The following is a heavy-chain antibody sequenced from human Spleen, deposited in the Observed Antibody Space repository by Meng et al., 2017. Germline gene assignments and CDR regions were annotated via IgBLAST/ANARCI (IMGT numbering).Heavy chain of an antibody. CDR2: INPNNGGT. CDR3: ARDEDISAAGKLFGDY. V-gene: IGHV1-2*02. Sequence: ASVKVSCKASGYTFTGYYIHWVRQAPGQGLEWMGWINPNNGGTHYVQKFQGRVTMTGDTSISTAYMELSGLRSDDTAMYYCARDEDISAAGKLFGDYWGQGTLVTVSS. J-gene: IGHJ4*02. D-gene: IGHD6-13*01. CDR1: GYTFTGYY.